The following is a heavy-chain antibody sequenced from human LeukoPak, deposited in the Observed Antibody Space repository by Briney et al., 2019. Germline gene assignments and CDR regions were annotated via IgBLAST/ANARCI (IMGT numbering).Heavy chain of an antibody. CDR2: MNPNSGNT. CDR3: ARASQGQYYYYYMDV. CDR1: GYTFTSYD. Sequence: ASVKVSCKASGYTFTSYDINWVRQATGQGLEWMGWMNPNSGNTGYAQKFQGRVTITRNTSISTTYLELSSLRSEDTAVYYCARASQGQYYYYYMDVWGKGTTVTVSS. V-gene: IGHV1-8*03. J-gene: IGHJ6*03.